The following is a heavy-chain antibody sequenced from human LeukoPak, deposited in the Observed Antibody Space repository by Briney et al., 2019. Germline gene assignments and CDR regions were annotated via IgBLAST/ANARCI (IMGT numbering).Heavy chain of an antibody. Sequence: SETLSLTCTVSGGSINTPNYYWGWIRQTPGKGLEWIGNIFYSGGTYYSPSLTSRVTISLDTSRNQFSLKLNSVTAADTAVYYCARDISSDYWGQGTLVTVSS. CDR2: IFYSGGT. J-gene: IGHJ4*02. V-gene: IGHV4-39*07. CDR3: ARDISSDY. CDR1: GGSINTPNYY.